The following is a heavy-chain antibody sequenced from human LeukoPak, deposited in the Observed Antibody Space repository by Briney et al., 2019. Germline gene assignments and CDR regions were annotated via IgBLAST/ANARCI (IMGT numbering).Heavy chain of an antibody. CDR1: GFTVSSNY. D-gene: IGHD4-17*01. V-gene: IGHV3-53*01. Sequence: GGSLRLSCAASGFTVSSNYMSWVRQAPGRGLEWVSIIYDGGTTYHADSVKGRFTISRDNSKNTVFLQMNSLRAEDTAVYYCARTSADYGEVLFDYWGQGTLVTVSS. CDR2: IYDGGTT. J-gene: IGHJ4*02. CDR3: ARTSADYGEVLFDY.